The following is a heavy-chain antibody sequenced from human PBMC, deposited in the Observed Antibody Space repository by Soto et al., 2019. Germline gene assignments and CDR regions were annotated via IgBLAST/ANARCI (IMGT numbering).Heavy chain of an antibody. J-gene: IGHJ5*02. CDR2: VSKDGSNR. CDR1: GFTFSTYA. V-gene: IGHV3-30*18. CDR3: AKDAYQTSGTYYTS. D-gene: IGHD3-10*01. Sequence: GGSLRFSCAASGFTFSTYAMHWVRQAPGKGLEWVAVVSKDGSNRYYADSVKGRFTISRDNSKSTLFLQVSSLRTEDTALYYCAKDAYQTSGTYYTSWGQGTLVTVSS.